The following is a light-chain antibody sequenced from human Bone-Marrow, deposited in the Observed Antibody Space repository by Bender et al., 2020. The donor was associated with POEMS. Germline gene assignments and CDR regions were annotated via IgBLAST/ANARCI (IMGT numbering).Light chain of an antibody. J-gene: IGLJ2*01. CDR1: SSNTGSGYD. CDR3: SSYTTNSTLVV. V-gene: IGLV1-40*01. CDR2: GYN. Sequence: QSVLTQPPSVSGAPGQRVTISCTGSSSNTGSGYDINWYQHLPGTAPKLLIYGYNNRHSGFATRFSGSKSGNTASLTVSRLQAEDEADYYCSSYTTNSTLVVFGGGTRLTVL.